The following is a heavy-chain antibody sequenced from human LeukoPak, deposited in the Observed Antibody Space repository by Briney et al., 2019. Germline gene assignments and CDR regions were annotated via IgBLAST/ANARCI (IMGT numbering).Heavy chain of an antibody. Sequence: GRSLRLSCAASEFTFSSYGMHWVRQAPGKGLEWVAVISYDGSNQYYADTVKGRFTISRDNSKNTLYLQMNSLRAEDTAVYYCPIARLGALYYYDSSGYYRFDYWGQGTLVTVSS. D-gene: IGHD3-22*01. J-gene: IGHJ4*01. CDR2: ISYDGSNQ. CDR1: EFTFSSYG. V-gene: IGHV3-30*03. CDR3: PIARLGALYYYDSSGYYRFDY.